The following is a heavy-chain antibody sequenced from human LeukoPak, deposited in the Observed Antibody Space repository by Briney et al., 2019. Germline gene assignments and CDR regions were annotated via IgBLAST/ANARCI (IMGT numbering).Heavy chain of an antibody. CDR2: IYTSGST. V-gene: IGHV4-4*07. CDR1: GGSFSGYY. Sequence: SETLSLTCAVYGGSFSGYYWSWIRQPAGKGLEWIGRIYTSGSTNYNPSLKSRVTMSVDTSKNQFSLKLSSVTAADTAVYYCARDPSTTGRWGFDYWGQGTLVTVSS. D-gene: IGHD3-16*01. CDR3: ARDPSTTGRWGFDY. J-gene: IGHJ4*02.